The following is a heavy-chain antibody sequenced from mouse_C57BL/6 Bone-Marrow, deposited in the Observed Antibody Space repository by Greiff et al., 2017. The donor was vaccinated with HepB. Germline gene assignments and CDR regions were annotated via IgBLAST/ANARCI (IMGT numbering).Heavy chain of an antibody. V-gene: IGHV1-4*01. CDR2: INPSSGYT. CDR3: ARSLYYYYFDY. Sequence: VQLQQSGAELARPGASVKMSCKASGYTFTSYTMHWVKQRPGQGLEWIGYINPSSGYTKYNQKFKDKATLTADKSSSTAYMQLSSLTSDDSAVYYCARSLYYYYFDYWGQGTTLTVSS. J-gene: IGHJ2*01. D-gene: IGHD1-1*01. CDR1: GYTFTSYT.